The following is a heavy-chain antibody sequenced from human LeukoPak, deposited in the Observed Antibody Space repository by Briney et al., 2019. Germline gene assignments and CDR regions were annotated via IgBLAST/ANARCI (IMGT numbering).Heavy chain of an antibody. V-gene: IGHV3-23*01. CDR3: AELGITMIGGV. D-gene: IGHD3-10*02. CDR2: ISGSGGST. CDR1: GFTFSNYG. J-gene: IGHJ6*04. Sequence: GGSLRLSCAASGFTFSNYGMSWVRQAPGKGLEWVSGISGSGGSTFYADSVKGRFTISRDNAKNSLYLQMNSLRAEDTAVYYCAELGITMIGGVWGKGTTVTISS.